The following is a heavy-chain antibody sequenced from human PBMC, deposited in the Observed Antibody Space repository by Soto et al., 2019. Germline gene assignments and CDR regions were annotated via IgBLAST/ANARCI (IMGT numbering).Heavy chain of an antibody. J-gene: IGHJ5*02. CDR1: GYTFTSYD. D-gene: IGHD4-17*01. CDR2: MNPNSGNT. Sequence: ASVKVSCKASGYTFTSYDINWVRQATGQGLEWMGWMNPNSGNTGYAQKFQGRVTMTRNTSISTAYMELSSLRSEDTAVYYCARKVRCRTSNCLDPCGQGPTVTV. CDR3: ARKVRCRTSNCLDP. V-gene: IGHV1-8*01.